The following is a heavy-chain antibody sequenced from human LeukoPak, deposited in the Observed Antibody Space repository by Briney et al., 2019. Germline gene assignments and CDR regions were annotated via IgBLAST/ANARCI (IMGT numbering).Heavy chain of an antibody. CDR2: ISYDGSNK. J-gene: IGHJ5*02. Sequence: GRSLRLSCAASGFTFSNYTVHWVRQAPGKGLEWVAVISYDGSNKYYADSVKGRFTISRDNSKNTLYLQMNSLRVEDTAVYYCARSYTSGWSRGFDPWGQGTPVIVSS. D-gene: IGHD6-19*01. CDR1: GFTFSNYT. CDR3: ARSYTSGWSRGFDP. V-gene: IGHV3-30-3*01.